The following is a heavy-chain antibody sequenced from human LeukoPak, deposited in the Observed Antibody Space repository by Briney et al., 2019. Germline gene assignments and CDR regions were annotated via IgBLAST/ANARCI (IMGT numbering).Heavy chain of an antibody. J-gene: IGHJ4*02. V-gene: IGHV3-74*01. Sequence: PGGSLRLSCAGSGDSWMHWVRQVPGKGLVWVSRIKTDGSSTSYADSVKGRFTISNDNAENTLYLQMNSLRAEDTAVYYCARDPGSSSSPDYWGQGTLVTVSS. CDR1: GDSW. CDR3: ARDPGSSSSPDY. CDR2: IKTDGSST. D-gene: IGHD6-6*01.